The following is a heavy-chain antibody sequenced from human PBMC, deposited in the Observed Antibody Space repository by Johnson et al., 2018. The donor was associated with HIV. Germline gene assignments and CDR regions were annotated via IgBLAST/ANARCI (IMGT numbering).Heavy chain of an antibody. CDR1: GFTFSSYG. CDR3: AKDRGAPYCSSTSCYATGAFDI. CDR2: IRYDGSNK. V-gene: IGHV3-30*02. D-gene: IGHD2-2*01. Sequence: QMQLVESGGGVVQPGRSLRLSCAASGFTFSSYGMHWVRQAPGKGLEWVAFIRYDGSNKYYADSVKGRFTISRDNSKNTLYLQMNSLRAEDTAVYYCAKDRGAPYCSSTSCYATGAFDIWGQGTMVTVSS. J-gene: IGHJ3*02.